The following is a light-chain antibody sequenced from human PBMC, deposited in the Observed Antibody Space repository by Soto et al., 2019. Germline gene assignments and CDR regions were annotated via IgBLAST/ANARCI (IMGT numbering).Light chain of an antibody. CDR3: QQRVNWPTLT. V-gene: IGKV3-11*01. CDR2: DAS. Sequence: EIVLTQSPATLSLSPGERATLSCRASQSLNIYLAWYQQKPGQAPRLLIYDASNRATGIPARFSGSGSGTDFTLTISSVEPEDSAVCYCQQRVNWPTLTFGGGTKVEIK. CDR1: QSLNIY. J-gene: IGKJ4*01.